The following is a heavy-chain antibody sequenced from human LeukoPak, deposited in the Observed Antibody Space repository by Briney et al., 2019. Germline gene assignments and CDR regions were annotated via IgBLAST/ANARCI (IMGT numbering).Heavy chain of an antibody. CDR3: ARYRLSNILGFDY. V-gene: IGHV4-34*01. D-gene: IGHD3-16*01. CDR1: GGSFSGYY. Sequence: KASETLSLTCAVYGGSFSGYYWSWIRQPPGKGLEWIGEINHSGSTNYSPSLKSRVTISVDTSKNQFSLKLSSVTAADTAVYYCARYRLSNILGFDYWGQGTLVTVSS. J-gene: IGHJ4*02. CDR2: INHSGST.